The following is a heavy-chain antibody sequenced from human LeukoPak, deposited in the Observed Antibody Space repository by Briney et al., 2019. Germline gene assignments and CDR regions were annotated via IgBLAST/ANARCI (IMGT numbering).Heavy chain of an antibody. J-gene: IGHJ3*02. CDR3: ARNLKYYDILTGYYSHDAFDI. Sequence: ASVKVSCKASGYTFTTYGITWVRQAPGQGLEWMGWIDTYSGNTNYAQKVQGRVTMTTDTSTSTAYMELRSLRSDDTAVYYCARNLKYYDILTGYYSHDAFDIWGQGTMVTVSS. CDR1: GYTFTTYG. CDR2: IDTYSGNT. D-gene: IGHD3-9*01. V-gene: IGHV1-18*01.